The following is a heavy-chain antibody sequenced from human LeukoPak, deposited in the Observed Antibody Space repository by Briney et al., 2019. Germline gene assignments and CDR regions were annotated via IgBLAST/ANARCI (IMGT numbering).Heavy chain of an antibody. D-gene: IGHD6-6*01. CDR1: GFTFSSYS. CDR2: VSSSSSYI. J-gene: IGHJ4*02. Sequence: GGSLTLSCAASGFTFSSYSMNWVRQAPGPGLEWVSSVSSSSSYIYYADPAKDRFTISRVNAKNSLYPQMNSLGAEDTAVYYCARRLGAARNFDYWGQGTLVTVSS. CDR3: ARRLGAARNFDY. V-gene: IGHV3-21*01.